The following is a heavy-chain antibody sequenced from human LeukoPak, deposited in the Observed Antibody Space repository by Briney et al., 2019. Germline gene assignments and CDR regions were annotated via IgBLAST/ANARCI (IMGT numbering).Heavy chain of an antibody. V-gene: IGHV3-48*04. CDR3: ARSGYSGFDY. CDR1: GFTFSSYS. CDR2: ISSSSSTI. D-gene: IGHD5-12*01. J-gene: IGHJ4*02. Sequence: GGSLRLSCAASGFTFSSYSMNWVRQAPGKGLEWVSYISSSSSTIYYADSVKGRFTISRDNAKNSLYLQMNSLRAEDTAVYYYARSGYSGFDYWGQGTLVTVSS.